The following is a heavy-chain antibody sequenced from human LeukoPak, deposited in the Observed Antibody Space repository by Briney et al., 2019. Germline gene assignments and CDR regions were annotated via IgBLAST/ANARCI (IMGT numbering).Heavy chain of an antibody. CDR3: ARDVRNCSGGSCYSRERDYYYYYYMDV. Sequence: PSETLSLTCTVSGGSISSYYWSWIRQPAGKGLEWIGRIYTSGSTNYNPSLKSRVTMSVDTSKNQFSLKLSSVTAADTAVYYCARDVRNCSGGSCYSRERDYYYYYYMDVWGKGTAVTVSS. CDR2: IYTSGST. J-gene: IGHJ6*03. D-gene: IGHD2-15*01. CDR1: GGSISSYY. V-gene: IGHV4-4*07.